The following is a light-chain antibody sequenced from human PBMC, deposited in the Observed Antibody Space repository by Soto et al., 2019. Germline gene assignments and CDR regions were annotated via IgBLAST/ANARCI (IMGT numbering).Light chain of an antibody. V-gene: IGLV4-69*01. CDR1: SGHSSYA. CDR2: LNSDGSH. CDR3: QTWGTGILV. J-gene: IGLJ3*02. Sequence: QSVLTQSPSASASLGASVKLTCALSSGHSSYAIAWHQQQPEKGPRALMTLNSDGSHTRGDGFPDRFSGSSSGAERYLTISGLQSEDEADYYCQTWGTGILVFGGGTKLTVL.